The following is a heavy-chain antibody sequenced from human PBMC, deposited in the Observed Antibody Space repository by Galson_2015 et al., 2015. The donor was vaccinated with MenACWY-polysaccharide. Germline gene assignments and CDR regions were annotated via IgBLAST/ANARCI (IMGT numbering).Heavy chain of an antibody. V-gene: IGHV3-48*01. Sequence: SLRLSCAASGFTFRTYCMHWVRQAPGKGLEWVSYISGDSSTIYYADSVKGRFTISRDNAKNSLYLHMNSLRAEDTAVYYCARPAGNSNLFDPCGQATLVTV. CDR1: GFTFRTYC. CDR2: ISGDSSTI. CDR3: ARPAGNSNLFDP. J-gene: IGHJ5*02.